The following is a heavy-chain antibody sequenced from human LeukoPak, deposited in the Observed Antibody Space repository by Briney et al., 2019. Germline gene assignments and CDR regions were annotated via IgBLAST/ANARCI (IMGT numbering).Heavy chain of an antibody. CDR3: ARLQGYCSSTSCSSYYYYYMDV. CDR2: INHSGST. Sequence: PSETLSLTCAVYGGSFSGYYWSWIRQPPGKGLEWIGEINHSGSTNYNPSLKSRVTISVDTSKNQFSLKLSSVTAADTAVYYCARLQGYCSSTSCSSYYYYYMDVWGKGTTVTVSS. D-gene: IGHD2-2*01. J-gene: IGHJ6*03. V-gene: IGHV4-34*01. CDR1: GGSFSGYY.